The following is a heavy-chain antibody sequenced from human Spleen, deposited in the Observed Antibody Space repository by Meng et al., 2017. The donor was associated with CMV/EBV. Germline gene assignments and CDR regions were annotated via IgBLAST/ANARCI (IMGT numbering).Heavy chain of an antibody. CDR2: INCNSGDT. CDR3: ARAPRGYCSGGSCYYFDY. V-gene: IGHV1-2*06. J-gene: IGHJ4*02. D-gene: IGHD2-15*01. Sequence: FNGYYIPWGRQAPGQGPEWLGRINCNSGDTNYAQKFQGRVTMTRDTSISTAYMELSRLRSDDTAVYYCARAPRGYCSGGSCYYFDYWGQGTLVTVSS. CDR1: FNGYY.